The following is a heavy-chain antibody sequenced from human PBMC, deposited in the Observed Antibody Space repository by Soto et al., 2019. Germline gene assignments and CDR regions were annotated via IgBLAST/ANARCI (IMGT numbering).Heavy chain of an antibody. CDR3: ARHTRDLRFLEWSYYFDY. Sequence: GSLILSCAASGFTFSSYAMHGVRQAPGKGLEWVAVISYDGSNKYYADSVKGRFTISRDNSKNTLYLQMNSLRAEDTAVYYCARHTRDLRFLEWSYYFDYWGQGT. CDR2: ISYDGSNK. CDR1: GFTFSSYA. J-gene: IGHJ4*02. D-gene: IGHD3-3*01. V-gene: IGHV3-30-3*01.